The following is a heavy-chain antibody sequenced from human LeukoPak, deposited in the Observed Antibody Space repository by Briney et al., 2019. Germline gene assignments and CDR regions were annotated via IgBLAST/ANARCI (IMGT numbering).Heavy chain of an antibody. Sequence: SVKVSCKASGGTFSSYAISWVRQAPGQGLEWMGGIIPIFGTANYAQKFQGRVTITADESTSTAYMELSSLRSEDTAVYHCARDLDSSSWYGYYYYYGMDVWGQGTTVTVSS. V-gene: IGHV1-69*13. J-gene: IGHJ6*02. D-gene: IGHD6-13*01. CDR1: GGTFSSYA. CDR2: IIPIFGTA. CDR3: ARDLDSSSWYGYYYYYGMDV.